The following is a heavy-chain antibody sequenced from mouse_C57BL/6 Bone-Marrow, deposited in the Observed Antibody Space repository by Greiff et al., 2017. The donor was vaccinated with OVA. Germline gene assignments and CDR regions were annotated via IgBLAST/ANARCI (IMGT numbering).Heavy chain of an antibody. Sequence: EVQLQQSVPELVRPGASVKLSCTASGFNIKNTYMHWVKQRPEQGLEWIGRIDPANDSTKYAPKFQGKATMTADTSSNTAYLQLSSLSSEDTAVYCCARGNVGSSGYAMDYWGQGTSVTVSS. CDR2: IDPANDST. D-gene: IGHD1-1*01. J-gene: IGHJ4*01. V-gene: IGHV14-3*01. CDR1: GFNIKNTY. CDR3: ARGNVGSSGYAMDY.